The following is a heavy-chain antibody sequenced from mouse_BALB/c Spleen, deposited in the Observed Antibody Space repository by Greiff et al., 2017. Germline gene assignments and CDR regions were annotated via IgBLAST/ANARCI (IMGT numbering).Heavy chain of an antibody. Sequence: QVQLQQSGAELAKPGASVKMSCTASGYTFTSYWMHWVKQRPGQGLEWIGYINPSTGYTEYNQKFKDKATLTADKSSSTAYMQLSSLTSEDSAVYYCARDFRYYYGSSSDYAMDYWGQGTSVTVSS. J-gene: IGHJ4*01. D-gene: IGHD1-1*01. CDR1: GYTFTSYW. CDR2: INPSTGYT. V-gene: IGHV1-7*01. CDR3: ARDFRYYYGSSSDYAMDY.